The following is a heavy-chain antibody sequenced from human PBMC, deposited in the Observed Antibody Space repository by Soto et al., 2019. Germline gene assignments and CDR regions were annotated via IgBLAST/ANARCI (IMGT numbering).Heavy chain of an antibody. CDR3: GGGSSLTKVEY. V-gene: IGHV1-69*01. D-gene: IGHD6-6*01. Sequence: QVQLVQSGSEVKKAGSSVRVSCKASGGSVSNSAISWLRQAPGQGLEWMGGIIPIFGPAIYARKFQGRFTISAAESTGTAYMELNNVRSDDTAVYYCGGGSSLTKVEYWGQGTLVTVSS. CDR1: GGSVSNSA. J-gene: IGHJ4*02. CDR2: IIPIFGPA.